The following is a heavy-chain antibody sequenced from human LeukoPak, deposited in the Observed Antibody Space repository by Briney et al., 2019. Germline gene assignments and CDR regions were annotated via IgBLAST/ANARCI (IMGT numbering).Heavy chain of an antibody. Sequence: SETLSLTCRVYGGSFSGYYWTWIRQSPGRRLEWLGEINHSGSTNYNPSLKSRVTISVDTSKNQFSLKLSSVTAADSAVYYCATYYYDSSGWFDPWGQGTLVTVSS. D-gene: IGHD3-22*01. CDR2: INHSGST. V-gene: IGHV4-34*01. CDR1: GGSFSGYY. J-gene: IGHJ5*02. CDR3: ATYYYDSSGWFDP.